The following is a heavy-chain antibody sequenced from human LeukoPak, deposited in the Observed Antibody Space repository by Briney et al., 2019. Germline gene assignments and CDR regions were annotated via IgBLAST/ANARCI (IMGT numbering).Heavy chain of an antibody. Sequence: SETLSFTCAVYGGSFSGYYWSWIRQPPGNGLEWIGEINHSGSTNYNPSLKSRVTISVDTSKNQFSLKLSSVTAADTAVYYCARGPPRSGWYYRWFDPWGQGTLVTVSS. CDR3: ARGPPRSGWYYRWFDP. J-gene: IGHJ5*02. V-gene: IGHV4-34*01. CDR2: INHSGST. CDR1: GGSFSGYY. D-gene: IGHD6-19*01.